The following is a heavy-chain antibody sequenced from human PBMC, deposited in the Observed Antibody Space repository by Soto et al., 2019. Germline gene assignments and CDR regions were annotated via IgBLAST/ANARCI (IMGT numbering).Heavy chain of an antibody. CDR2: VDPNSGGT. J-gene: IGHJ4*02. V-gene: IGHV1-2*02. CDR3: ARDNYGPLDY. CDR1: GYTFTAYY. D-gene: IGHD3-10*01. Sequence: QVQLVQSGAEVKKPGASVKVSCRPSGYTFTAYYIHWVRQAPGQGLEWMGWVDPNSGGTRDAQNFQGRVTITRDTHTSTDYMELHWLRSDDTALYYCARDNYGPLDYWGQGNLVTVSS.